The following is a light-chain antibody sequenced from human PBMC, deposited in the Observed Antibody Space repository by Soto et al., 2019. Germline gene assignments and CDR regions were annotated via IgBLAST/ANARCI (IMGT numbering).Light chain of an antibody. J-gene: IGKJ1*01. CDR3: QQYNSWPRT. CDR2: GAS. CDR1: QSVSSS. Sequence: EIVLTQSPVTLSVSPGERATLSCRASQSVSSSRLAWYQQKTGQAPRLLIHGASTRATGVPVRFSGSASGTEFTLTISSLQSEDFAVYYCQQYNSWPRTFGQGTRVEI. V-gene: IGKV3-15*01.